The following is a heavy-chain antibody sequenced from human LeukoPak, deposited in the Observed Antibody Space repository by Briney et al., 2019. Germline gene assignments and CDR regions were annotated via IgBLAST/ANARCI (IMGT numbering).Heavy chain of an antibody. CDR1: GGSFSGYY. CDR2: IYYSGST. V-gene: IGHV4-34*01. CDR3: ARPRVNCSGGSCFYYFDY. Sequence: PSETLSLTCAVYGGSFSGYYWSWIRQPPGKGLEWIGSIYYSGSTYYNPSLKSRVTISVDTSKNQFSLKLSSVTAADTAVYYCARPRVNCSGGSCFYYFDYWGQGTLVTVSS. D-gene: IGHD2-15*01. J-gene: IGHJ4*02.